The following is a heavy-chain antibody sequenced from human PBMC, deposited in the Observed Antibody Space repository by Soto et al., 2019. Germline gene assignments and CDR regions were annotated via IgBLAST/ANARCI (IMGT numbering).Heavy chain of an antibody. V-gene: IGHV4-59*08. D-gene: IGHD2-21*02. CDR2: IYYTGTT. CDR1: GGSMSSYY. J-gene: IGHJ4*02. Sequence: PSGTLSLTCIVSGGSMSSYYWGWFRQPPGKGLEWIGYIYYTGTTTYHPSLKSRVTISIDTSRNQFSLKLNSVTAADTAVYYCARLGGYYQAFDQWGQGSLVTVSS. CDR3: ARLGGYYQAFDQ.